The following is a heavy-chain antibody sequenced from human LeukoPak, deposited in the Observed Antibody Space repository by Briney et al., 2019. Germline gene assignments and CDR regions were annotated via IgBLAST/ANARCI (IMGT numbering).Heavy chain of an antibody. CDR1: GFTFSNYG. CDR3: AKLATYYYGSGSYIASD. V-gene: IGHV3-30*02. CDR2: TRFDGSIK. D-gene: IGHD3-10*01. J-gene: IGHJ4*02. Sequence: GGSLRLSCAASGFTFSNYGMHWVRQAPGKGLEWVAFTRFDGSIKYYADSVKGRFTISRDNSKNTLYLQMSSLRAEDTAVFYCAKLATYYYGSGSYIASDWGQGTLVTVSS.